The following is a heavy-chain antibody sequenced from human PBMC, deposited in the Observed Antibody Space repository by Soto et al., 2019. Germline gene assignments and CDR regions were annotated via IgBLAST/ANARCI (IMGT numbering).Heavy chain of an antibody. CDR3: AKGGWMLFDI. D-gene: IGHD2-2*03. Sequence: SETLSLTCAVYGGSFSGYYWTWIRQPPGKGLEWIGYFYYTGSTIYNPSLKSRVTISVDTSKNQFSLKLNSVTAADTAVYYCAKGGWMLFDIWGQGTMVTVSS. CDR2: FYYTGST. CDR1: GGSFSGYY. J-gene: IGHJ3*02. V-gene: IGHV4-59*01.